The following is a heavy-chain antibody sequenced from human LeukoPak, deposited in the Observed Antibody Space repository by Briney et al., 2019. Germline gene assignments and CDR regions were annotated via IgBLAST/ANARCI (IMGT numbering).Heavy chain of an antibody. D-gene: IGHD3-22*01. Sequence: ASVTVSCKASGYTFTVYYMHWVRQAPGQGLEWMGWINPNSGGTNYAQKFQGRVTVTRDTSISTAYMELSRLRSDDTAVYYCARDLEYYDSSLCLGYWGQGTLVTVSS. CDR1: GYTFTVYY. V-gene: IGHV1-2*02. CDR3: ARDLEYYDSSLCLGY. J-gene: IGHJ4*02. CDR2: INPNSGGT.